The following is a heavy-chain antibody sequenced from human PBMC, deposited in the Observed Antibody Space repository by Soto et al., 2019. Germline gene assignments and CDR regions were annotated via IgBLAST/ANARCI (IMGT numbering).Heavy chain of an antibody. Sequence: QVQLVQSGVEVKKPGSSVKVSCKASGGTLNSYAIDWVRQAPGQALEWMGGIIPIYGNTYYAQRLQGRVKLTADESTRTPYMELSTLTSEDTAVYYCARGTVTGSEYNFYYYGMDVWGQGTTVIVSS. CDR2: IIPIYGNT. CDR3: ARGTVTGSEYNFYYYGMDV. V-gene: IGHV1-69*12. J-gene: IGHJ6*02. D-gene: IGHD1-1*01. CDR1: GGTLNSYA.